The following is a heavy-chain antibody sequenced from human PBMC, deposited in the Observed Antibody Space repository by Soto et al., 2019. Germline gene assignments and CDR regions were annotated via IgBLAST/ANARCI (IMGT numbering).Heavy chain of an antibody. V-gene: IGHV1-69*13. CDR1: GGTFSSYA. Sequence: SVKVSCKASGGTFSSYAISWVRQAPGQGLEWMGGIIPIFGTANYAQKFQGRVTITADESTSTAYMELSSLRSEDTAVYYCARVRRSGSVEYYFDYWGQGTLVTVSS. CDR3: ARVRRSGSVEYYFDY. CDR2: IIPIFGTA. D-gene: IGHD3-3*01. J-gene: IGHJ4*02.